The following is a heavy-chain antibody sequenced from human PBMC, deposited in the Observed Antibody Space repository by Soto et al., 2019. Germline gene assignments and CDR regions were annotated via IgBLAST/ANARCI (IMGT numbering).Heavy chain of an antibody. CDR1: GGTFSSYA. V-gene: IGHV1-69*01. J-gene: IGHJ5*02. CDR2: IIPIFGTA. Sequence: QVQLVQSGAEVKKSGSSVKVSCKATGGTFSSYAISWVRQAPGQGLEWMGGIIPIFGTANYAQKFQGRVTITAYESTGTAYMELSSLRSEDTAVYYCARIVLLWFGELYNWFDPWGQGTLVTVSS. CDR3: ARIVLLWFGELYNWFDP. D-gene: IGHD3-10*01.